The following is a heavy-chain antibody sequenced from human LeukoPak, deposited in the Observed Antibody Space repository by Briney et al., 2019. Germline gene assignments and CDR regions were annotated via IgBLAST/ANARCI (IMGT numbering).Heavy chain of an antibody. Sequence: GGSLRLSCTASGFTFGDYAMSWFHQAPGKGLEWVGFIRSKAYGGTTEYAASVKGRFTISRDDSKSIAYLQMNSLKTEDTAVYYCTSDIVVVPAAMRAYYYGMDVWGQGTTVTVSS. CDR1: GFTFGDYA. CDR3: TSDIVVVPAAMRAYYYGMDV. V-gene: IGHV3-49*03. J-gene: IGHJ6*02. CDR2: IRSKAYGGTT. D-gene: IGHD2-2*01.